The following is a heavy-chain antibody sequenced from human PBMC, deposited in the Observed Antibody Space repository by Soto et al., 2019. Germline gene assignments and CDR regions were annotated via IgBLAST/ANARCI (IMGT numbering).Heavy chain of an antibody. CDR1: GGSMTGYY. CDR3: ARRRASDYGGNHHPYYFDL. Sequence: PSETLSLTCTVSGGSMTGYYWSWIRQPPGKGLEWIGYVYYTGATVYNPSKNQFSLKLTSVTTADTAVYYCARRRASDYGGNHHPYYFDLWGQGALVTVSS. V-gene: IGHV4-59*13. CDR2: VYYTGAT. J-gene: IGHJ4*02. D-gene: IGHD4-17*01.